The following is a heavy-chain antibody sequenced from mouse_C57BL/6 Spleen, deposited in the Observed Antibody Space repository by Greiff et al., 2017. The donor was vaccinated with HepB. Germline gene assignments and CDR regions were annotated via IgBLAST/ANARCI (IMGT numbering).Heavy chain of an antibody. CDR3: ARKEGSSYVGYFDV. CDR2: IWTGGGT. D-gene: IGHD1-1*01. V-gene: IGHV2-9-1*01. CDR1: GFSLTSYA. J-gene: IGHJ1*03. Sequence: VQLVESGPGLVAPSQSLSITCTVSGFSLTSYAISWVRQPPGKGLEWLGVIWTGGGTNYNSALKSRLSISKDNSKSQVFLKMNSLQTDDTARYYCARKEGSSYVGYFDVWGTGTTVTVSS.